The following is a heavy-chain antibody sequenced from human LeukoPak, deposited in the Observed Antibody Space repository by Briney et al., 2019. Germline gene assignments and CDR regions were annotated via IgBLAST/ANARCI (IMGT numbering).Heavy chain of an antibody. Sequence: PSETLSLTCAVSGGSISSGGYSWSWIRQPPGKGLEWIGYIYHSGSTYYNPSLKSRVTISVDRSKNQFSLKLSSVTAADTAVYYCARGPYDSSGYDYRGVVAPFDYWGQGTLVTVSP. D-gene: IGHD3-22*01. CDR2: IYHSGST. CDR1: GGSISSGGYS. CDR3: ARGPYDSSGYDYRGVVAPFDY. V-gene: IGHV4-30-2*01. J-gene: IGHJ4*02.